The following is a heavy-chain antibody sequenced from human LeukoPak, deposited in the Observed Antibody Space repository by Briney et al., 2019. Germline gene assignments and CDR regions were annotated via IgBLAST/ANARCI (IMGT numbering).Heavy chain of an antibody. CDR2: ISSSSSYI. D-gene: IGHD6-13*01. J-gene: IGHJ3*02. V-gene: IGHV3-21*01. Sequence: KPGXXLRLSCAASGFTFSSYSMNWVRQAPGKGLEWVSSISSSSSYIYYADSVKGRFTISRDNAKNSLYLQMNSLRAEDTAVYYCARVFQLVPKIWGQGTMVTVSS. CDR1: GFTFSSYS. CDR3: ARVFQLVPKI.